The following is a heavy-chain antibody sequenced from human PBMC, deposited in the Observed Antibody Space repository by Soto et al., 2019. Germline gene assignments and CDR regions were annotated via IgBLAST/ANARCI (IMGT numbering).Heavy chain of an antibody. CDR1: GGNFSSYA. Sequence: QVQLVQSGAEVKKPGSSVKVSCKASGGNFSSYAISWVRQAPGQGLEWMGGIIPIFGTGNYAQKIQGRGTITAAESTSTAYMELSSLRSEDTAVYYCARDRDLYSSSRWCDPWGKGTLVTVSS. J-gene: IGHJ5*02. CDR3: ARDRDLYSSSRWCDP. CDR2: IIPIFGTG. D-gene: IGHD6-6*01. V-gene: IGHV1-69*01.